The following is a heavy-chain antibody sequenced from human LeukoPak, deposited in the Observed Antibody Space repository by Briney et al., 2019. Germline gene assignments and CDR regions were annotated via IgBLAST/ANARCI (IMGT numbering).Heavy chain of an antibody. J-gene: IGHJ4*02. CDR1: GFTFSSYA. V-gene: IGHV3-23*01. CDR2: ISGSGGST. CDR3: AKDLYYYDSSGYSDY. Sequence: GGSLRLSCAASGFTFSSYAMSWVRQAPGKGLEWVSAISGSGGSTYYADSVKGRFTISRDNSKNTLYLQMNSLRAEDTAVYYCAKDLYYYDSSGYSDYWGQGTLVTVSS. D-gene: IGHD3-22*01.